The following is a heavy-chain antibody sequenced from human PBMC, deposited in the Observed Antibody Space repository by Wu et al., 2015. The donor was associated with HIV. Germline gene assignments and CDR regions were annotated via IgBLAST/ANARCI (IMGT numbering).Heavy chain of an antibody. CDR1: GGTFTDYY. D-gene: IGHD5-24*01. CDR3: AGYGRGYNWLYY. J-gene: IGHJ4*02. CDR2: INPNSGGT. Sequence: QVHLVQSGAEVKKPGSSVKVSCKASGGTFTDYYMHWVRQAPGQGLEWMGWINPNSGGTNYAQKFQGRVTMTRDTSINTVYMELTRLKSDDTAVYYCAGYGRGYNWLYYWGQGTLVTVSS. V-gene: IGHV1-2*02.